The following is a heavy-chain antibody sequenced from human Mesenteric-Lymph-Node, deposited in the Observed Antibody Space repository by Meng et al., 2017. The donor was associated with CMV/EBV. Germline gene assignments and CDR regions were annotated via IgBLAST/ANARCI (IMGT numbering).Heavy chain of an antibody. V-gene: IGHV3-48*04. CDR1: GFSFSGYS. J-gene: IGHJ4*02. Sequence: GESLKISCAASGFSFSGYSMIWVRQAPGKGLEWVSYISLSGTTIYYADSVKGRFTISRDNAKNSLFLQMNSLRAEDTALYYCARDSYDATGYYYFDYWGQGSLVTVSS. D-gene: IGHD3-22*01. CDR3: ARDSYDATGYYYFDY. CDR2: ISLSGTTI.